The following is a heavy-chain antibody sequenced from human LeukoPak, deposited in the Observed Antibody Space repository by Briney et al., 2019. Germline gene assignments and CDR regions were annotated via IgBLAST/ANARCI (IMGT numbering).Heavy chain of an antibody. D-gene: IGHD4-23*01. CDR2: IIPIFGTA. V-gene: IGHV1-69*13. CDR3: SGYGGNSAAFDT. CDR1: GGTFSSYA. Sequence: ASVKVSCKASGGTFSSYAISWVRQAPGQGLEWMGGIIPIFGTANYAQKFQGRVTITADESTSTAYMELSSLRSEDTAVYYCSGYGGNSAAFDTWGQGTMVTVSS. J-gene: IGHJ3*02.